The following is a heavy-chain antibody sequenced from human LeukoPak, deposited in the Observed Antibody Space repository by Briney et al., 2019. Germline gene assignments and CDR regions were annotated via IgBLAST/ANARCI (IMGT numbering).Heavy chain of an antibody. J-gene: IGHJ5*02. CDR2: IKEDGSQK. D-gene: IGHD3-16*01. V-gene: IGHV3-7*01. CDR3: ARAFS. CDR1: GFTLSSQW. Sequence: GGSLRLSCAASGFTLSSQWMSWVRQAPGKGPEWVANIKEDGSQKSYVDSVKGRFTISRDNAKYSLYLQMNSLRAEDTAIYYCARAFSWGQGTLVTVSS.